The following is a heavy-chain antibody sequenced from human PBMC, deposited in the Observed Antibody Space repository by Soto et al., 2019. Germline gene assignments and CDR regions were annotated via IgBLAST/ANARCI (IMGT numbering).Heavy chain of an antibody. V-gene: IGHV4-4*07. Sequence: SETLSLTCAVSGASIRSYHWSFLRQPAGKGLEWIGRIQHTGNTNYNPSLKSRVTMSADTSKNQISLKMTSVTAADTAVYFCAKDVSSRRWFDPWGQGVQVTVSS. CDR1: GASIRSYH. J-gene: IGHJ5*02. CDR2: IQHTGNT. D-gene: IGHD3-16*01. CDR3: AKDVSSRRWFDP.